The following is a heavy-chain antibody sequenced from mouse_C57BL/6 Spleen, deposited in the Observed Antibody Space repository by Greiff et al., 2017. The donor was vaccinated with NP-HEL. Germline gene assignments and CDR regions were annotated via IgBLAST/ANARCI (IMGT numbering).Heavy chain of an antibody. CDR2: INPNNGGT. J-gene: IGHJ2*01. D-gene: IGHD1-1*01. CDR1: GYTFTDYY. V-gene: IGHV1-26*01. Sequence: VQLQQSGPELVKPGASVKISCKASGYTFTDYYMNWVKQSHGKSLEWIGDINPNNGGTSYNQKFKGKATLTVDKSSSTAYMELRSLTSEDSAVYYCARFGSSSDYWGQGTTLTVSS. CDR3: ARFGSSSDY.